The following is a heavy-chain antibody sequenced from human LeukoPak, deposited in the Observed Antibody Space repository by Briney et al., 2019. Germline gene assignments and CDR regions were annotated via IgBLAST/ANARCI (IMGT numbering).Heavy chain of an antibody. CDR2: FIPILGTA. CDR1: GGTFRSYG. J-gene: IGHJ4*02. D-gene: IGHD3-16*01. V-gene: IGHV1-69*01. CDR3: AREQLNYVGL. Sequence: AASVKVSCKASGGTFRSYGLNWVRQAPGQGLEWMGGFIPILGTAKYAQKLQGRVTITADESTSTGYMELSSLRYEDTAVYYCAREQLNYVGLWGQGTLVTVSS.